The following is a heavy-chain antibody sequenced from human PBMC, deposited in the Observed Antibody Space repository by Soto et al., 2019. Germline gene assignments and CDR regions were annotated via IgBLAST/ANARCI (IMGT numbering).Heavy chain of an antibody. Sequence: ASVKVSCKASGFTFTSSAVQWVRQARGQRLEWIGWIVVGSGNTNYAQKFQERVTITRDMSTSTAYMELSSLRSEDTAVYYCAAAHCISTSCSGNYYYYYGMDVWGQGTTVTVSS. D-gene: IGHD2-2*01. CDR1: GFTFTSSA. CDR3: AAAHCISTSCSGNYYYYYGMDV. J-gene: IGHJ6*02. CDR2: IVVGSGNT. V-gene: IGHV1-58*01.